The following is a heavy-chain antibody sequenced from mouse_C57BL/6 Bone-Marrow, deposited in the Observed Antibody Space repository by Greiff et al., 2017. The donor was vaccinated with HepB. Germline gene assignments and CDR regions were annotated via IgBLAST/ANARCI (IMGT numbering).Heavy chain of an antibody. CDR2: INTGGTYT. Sequence: EVKLMESGGDLVRPGGSLKLSCAASGFTFSTSGMSWVRQTPDKRLEWVATINTGGTYTYYADSVRGRFTISKDSAKNTLFLLMNSLKSKDSAIYYCTIERFDYYFDYWGQDTTLTVSS. CDR1: GFTFSTSG. J-gene: IGHJ2*01. V-gene: IGHV5-6*01. CDR3: TIERFDYYFDY.